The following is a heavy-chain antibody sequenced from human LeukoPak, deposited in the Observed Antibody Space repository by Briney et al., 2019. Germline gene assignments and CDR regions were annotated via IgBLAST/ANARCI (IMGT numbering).Heavy chain of an antibody. CDR1: GFTFSSYA. V-gene: IGHV3-23*01. Sequence: GGSLRLSCAGPGFTFSSYAMSWVRQAPGKGLEWVSGISGSGESTSYGASVKGRFTISRDNSKSTVYLQMNSLRVEDTAVYYCAKDDDGHNSGDFDYWGQGTLVTVSS. CDR2: ISGSGEST. CDR3: AKDDDGHNSGDFDY. J-gene: IGHJ4*02. D-gene: IGHD5-24*01.